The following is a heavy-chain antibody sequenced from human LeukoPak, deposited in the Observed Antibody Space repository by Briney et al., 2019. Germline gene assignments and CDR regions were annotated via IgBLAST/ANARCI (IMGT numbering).Heavy chain of an antibody. CDR2: IYHSGST. CDR1: GGSISSSSYY. CDR3: ARRDYGDYVDY. J-gene: IGHJ4*02. Sequence: SETLSLTCTVSGGSISSSSYYWGWIRQPPGKGLEWIGSIYHSGSTYYNPSLKSRVTISVDTSKNQFSLKLSSVTAADTAVYYCARRDYGDYVDYWGQGTLVTVSS. V-gene: IGHV4-39*07. D-gene: IGHD4-17*01.